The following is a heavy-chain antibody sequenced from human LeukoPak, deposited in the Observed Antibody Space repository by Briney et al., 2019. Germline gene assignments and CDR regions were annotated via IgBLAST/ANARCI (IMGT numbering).Heavy chain of an antibody. CDR3: ARYEVVVAARSWFDP. D-gene: IGHD2-15*01. V-gene: IGHV3-23*01. CDR2: ISGSGGST. Sequence: PGGSLRLSCAASGFTFSSYAMSWVRQAPGKGLEWVSAISGSGGSTYYADSVKGRFTISRDNSKNTLYLQMNSLRAEDTAVYYCARYEVVVAARSWFDPWGQGTLVTVSS. J-gene: IGHJ5*02. CDR1: GFTFSSYA.